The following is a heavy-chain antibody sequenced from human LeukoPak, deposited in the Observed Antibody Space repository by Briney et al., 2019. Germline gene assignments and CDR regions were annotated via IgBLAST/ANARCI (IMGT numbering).Heavy chain of an antibody. CDR2: IYYSGST. J-gene: IGHJ6*02. D-gene: IGHD3-22*01. CDR1: GGSINSTSNY. Sequence: SETLSLTCTVSGGSINSTSNYWGWIRQPPGKGLEWIGSIYYSGSTSYNPSLKSRVIISVDTSKNQFSLRLNSVAAADTAVYFCARHGDRSGYSNTFYYDMDVWGQGTTVTVSS. CDR3: ARHGDRSGYSNTFYYDMDV. V-gene: IGHV4-39*07.